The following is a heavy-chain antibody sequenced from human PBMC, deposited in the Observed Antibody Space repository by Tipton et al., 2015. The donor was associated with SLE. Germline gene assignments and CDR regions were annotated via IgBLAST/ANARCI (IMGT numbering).Heavy chain of an antibody. CDR2: ISSSGSYI. J-gene: IGHJ4*02. CDR1: GFTFSSYS. Sequence: SLRLSCVVSGFTFSSYSMNWVRQGPGKGLEWVSSISSSGSYITYADSVKGRFTISRDNAQNSLYLQMNSLRAEDTALYYCARIVGASRYFDFWGQGTLVTVSS. D-gene: IGHD1-26*01. V-gene: IGHV3-21*01. CDR3: ARIVGASRYFDF.